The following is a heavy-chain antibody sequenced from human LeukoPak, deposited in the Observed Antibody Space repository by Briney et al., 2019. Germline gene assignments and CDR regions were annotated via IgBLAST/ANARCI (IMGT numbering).Heavy chain of an antibody. CDR1: DGSISGYY. D-gene: IGHD3-16*01. J-gene: IGHJ5*02. CDR2: IYTSGST. Sequence: SETLSLTCTVSDGSISGYYWSWIRQPAGKGLEWIGRIYTSGSTNYNPSLKSRVTISVDTSKNQFSLKLSSVTAADTAVYYCARDQSSRGEFDPWGQGTLVTVSS. V-gene: IGHV4-4*07. CDR3: ARDQSSRGEFDP.